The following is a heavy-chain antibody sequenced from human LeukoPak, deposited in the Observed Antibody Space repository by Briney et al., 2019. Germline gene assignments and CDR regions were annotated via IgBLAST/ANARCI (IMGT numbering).Heavy chain of an antibody. CDR2: LSLDTDRI. V-gene: IGHV3-9*01. CDR3: TKDVAPGVADV. CDR1: GFTFDDYA. D-gene: IGHD2-15*01. Sequence: PGRSLRLSCAASGFTFDDYAIHWVRQAPGKGVEWVSGLSLDTDRIGYGDSVKGRFTVSRDHTKNSVYLQMNSLTPEDSALYFCTKDVAPGVADVWGQGTTVTVSS. J-gene: IGHJ6*02.